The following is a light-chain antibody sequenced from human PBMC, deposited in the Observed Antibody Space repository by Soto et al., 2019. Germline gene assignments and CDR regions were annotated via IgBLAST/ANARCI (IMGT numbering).Light chain of an antibody. V-gene: IGKV1-9*01. Sequence: DIQLTQSPSFLSASVGDRVTITCRASQGISSYLAWYQQKPGKAPKLLIYAASTLQSGVPSRFSGSGSGTAFTLTNRNHQAEDFSNYFCQQPHSVTFGQGTKVEIK. CDR2: AAS. CDR3: QQPHSVT. J-gene: IGKJ1*01. CDR1: QGISSY.